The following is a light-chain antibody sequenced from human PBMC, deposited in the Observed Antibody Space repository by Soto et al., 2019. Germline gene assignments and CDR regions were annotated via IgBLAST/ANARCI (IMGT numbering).Light chain of an antibody. CDR2: DAS. CDR3: QQRISWPPYT. V-gene: IGKV3-11*01. Sequence: EIVMTQSPATLSVSPGERAPLPCRPSQSASSHPAWYQQKPGQPPRLLIYDASDRATGIPPRFSGSGSGTDFTLTISSLEPEDFAIYYCQQRISWPPYTFGQGTKVDI. J-gene: IGKJ2*01. CDR1: QSASSH.